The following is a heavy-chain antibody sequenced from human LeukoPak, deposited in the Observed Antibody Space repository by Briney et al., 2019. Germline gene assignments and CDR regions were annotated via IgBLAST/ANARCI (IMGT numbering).Heavy chain of an antibody. V-gene: IGHV1-2*02. J-gene: IGHJ3*02. D-gene: IGHD3-22*01. Sequence: ASVKVSCKASGYTFTGYYMHWVRQAPGQGLEWMGWINPNSGGTNYAQKFQGRVTMTRDTSTSTAYMELRSLRSDDTAVYYCARDAPEINYYDSSGYYPYAFDIWGQGTMVTVSS. CDR1: GYTFTGYY. CDR3: ARDAPEINYYDSSGYYPYAFDI. CDR2: INPNSGGT.